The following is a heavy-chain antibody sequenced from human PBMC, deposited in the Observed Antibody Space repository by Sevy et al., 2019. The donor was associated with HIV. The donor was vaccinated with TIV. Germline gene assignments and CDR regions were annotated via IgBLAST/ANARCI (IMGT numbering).Heavy chain of an antibody. Sequence: GGSLRLPCEASGFTFSDYYMTWIRQAPGTGLEWVSYISNTGFTIFDADSVKGRFTISRDNAKNSLFLQMNSLKAADTAVYYCERMNDDNHFDYWGQGTMVTVSS. CDR1: GFTFSDYY. J-gene: IGHJ4*02. D-gene: IGHD1-1*01. CDR3: ERMNDDNHFDY. CDR2: ISNTGFTI. V-gene: IGHV3-11*01.